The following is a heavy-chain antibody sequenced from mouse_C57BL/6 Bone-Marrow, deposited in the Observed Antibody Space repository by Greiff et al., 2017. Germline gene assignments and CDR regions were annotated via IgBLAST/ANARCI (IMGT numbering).Heavy chain of an antibody. CDR3: ARIDGYLYYFDY. D-gene: IGHD2-3*01. Sequence: QVQLQQPGAELVKPGASVKMSCKASGYTFTSYWITWVKQRPGQGLEWIGDIYPGSGSTNYNQKFKSKATLTVDKSSSTAYMQLSSLTSEDSAVYYCARIDGYLYYFDYWGQGTTLTVSS. J-gene: IGHJ2*01. CDR1: GYTFTSYW. CDR2: IYPGSGST. V-gene: IGHV1-55*01.